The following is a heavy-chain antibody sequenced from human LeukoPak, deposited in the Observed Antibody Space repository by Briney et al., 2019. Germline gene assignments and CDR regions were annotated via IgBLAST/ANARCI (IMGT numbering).Heavy chain of an antibody. CDR1: GFSFSDSG. CDR3: AQDLAYIRFDN. D-gene: IGHD1-1*01. J-gene: IGHJ4*02. Sequence: GGSLRLSCAASGFSFSDSGMHWVRQASGKGLEWVGHIRSKADSYATVYAASVKGRFTITRDDSENTVYLQVDSLRFEDAAVYYCAQDLAYIRFDNWGQGTLVTVSS. CDR2: IRSKADSYAT. V-gene: IGHV3-73*01.